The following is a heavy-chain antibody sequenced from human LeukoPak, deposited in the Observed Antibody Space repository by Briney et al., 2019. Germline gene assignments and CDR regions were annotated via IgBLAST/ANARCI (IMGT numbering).Heavy chain of an antibody. D-gene: IGHD1-26*01. J-gene: IGHJ4*02. CDR1: GFTFSSYG. CDR2: ISYDGTIK. Sequence: GGSLRLSCAASGFTFSSYGMHWVRQAPGKGLEWVAVISYDGTIKYYADSVKGRFTISRDNSKNTLFVQMNSLRPEDTAVYYCAKSLGGATFDYRGQGTLVTVSS. V-gene: IGHV3-30*18. CDR3: AKSLGGATFDY.